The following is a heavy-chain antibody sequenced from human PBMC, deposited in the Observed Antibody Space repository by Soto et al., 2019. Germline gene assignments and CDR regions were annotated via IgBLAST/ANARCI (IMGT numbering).Heavy chain of an antibody. V-gene: IGHV3-21*01. CDR1: GFTFSGHT. Sequence: EVQLVESGGGLVKPGGSLRLSCAASGFTFSGHTINWVRQAPGKGLEWVSSVSSSSSHIYYADSVKGRFTVSRDNAEKSLYLQMNSLRAEDTAIYYCARCMGYDGSGYAFFDSWGLGTLVTVSS. J-gene: IGHJ4*02. CDR3: ARCMGYDGSGYAFFDS. D-gene: IGHD3-10*01. CDR2: VSSSSSHI.